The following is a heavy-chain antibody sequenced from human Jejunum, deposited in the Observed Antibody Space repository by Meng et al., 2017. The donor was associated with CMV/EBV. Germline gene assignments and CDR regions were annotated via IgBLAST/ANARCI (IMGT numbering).Heavy chain of an antibody. CDR3: ARDGGLGGFDI. D-gene: IGHD1-26*01. Sequence: CAPSGFTLRTYDMPWVRQAAGKGLEWVSGIGTVGDTYYPDSVKGRFTISREHAKNSLYLQMNSLRAGDTAVYYCARDGGLGGFDIWGQGTMVTVSS. V-gene: IGHV3-13*01. J-gene: IGHJ3*02. CDR1: GFTLRTYD. CDR2: IGTVGDT.